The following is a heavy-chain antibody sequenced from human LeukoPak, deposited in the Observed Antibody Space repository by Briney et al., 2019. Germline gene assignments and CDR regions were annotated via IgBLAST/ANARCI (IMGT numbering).Heavy chain of an antibody. CDR2: ISYDGSNK. Sequence: GRSLRLSCAASGFTFSSYAMHWVRQAPGEGLEWVAVISYDGSNKYYADSVKGRFTISRDNSKNTLYLQMNSLRAEDTAVYYCARVFIVVVPAAILDYGMDVWGQGTTVTVSS. V-gene: IGHV3-30-3*01. D-gene: IGHD2-2*02. CDR3: ARVFIVVVPAAILDYGMDV. J-gene: IGHJ6*02. CDR1: GFTFSSYA.